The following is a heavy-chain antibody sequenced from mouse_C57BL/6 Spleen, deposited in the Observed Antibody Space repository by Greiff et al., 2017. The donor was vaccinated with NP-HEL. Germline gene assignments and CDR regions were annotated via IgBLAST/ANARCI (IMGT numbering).Heavy chain of an antibody. CDR1: GYAFSSYW. Sequence: VQLQQSGAELVKPGASVKISCKASGYAFSSYWLNWVQQRPGKGLEWIGQIYPGDGDTNYNGNVKGKATLTADKSSSTAYMQLSSLTAEDSAVYFCARRDGYLYYFDYWGQGTTLTVSS. V-gene: IGHV1-80*01. J-gene: IGHJ2*01. CDR2: IYPGDGDT. CDR3: ARRDGYLYYFDY. D-gene: IGHD2-3*01.